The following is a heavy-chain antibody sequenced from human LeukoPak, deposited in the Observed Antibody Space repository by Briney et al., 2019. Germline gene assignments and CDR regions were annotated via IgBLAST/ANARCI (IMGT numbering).Heavy chain of an antibody. D-gene: IGHD1-26*01. J-gene: IGHJ4*02. CDR3: ARDLVIVGAPGFDY. V-gene: IGHV4-59*01. CDR2: IYYSGST. Sequence: PSETLSLTCTVSGGSISSYYWSWIRQPPGKGLEGMGYIYYSGSTNYNPSRKGRVTISVDTSKNRFSLKLSSVTAADTAVYYCARDLVIVGAPGFDYWGQGTLVTVSS. CDR1: GGSISSYY.